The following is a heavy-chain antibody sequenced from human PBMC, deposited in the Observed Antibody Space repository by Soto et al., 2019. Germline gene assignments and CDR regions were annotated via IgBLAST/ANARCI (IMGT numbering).Heavy chain of an antibody. V-gene: IGHV3-74*01. D-gene: IGHD2-15*01. CDR2: INSDGSST. J-gene: IGHJ4*02. CDR1: GFTFSSYW. CDR3: VRTSLVVAAATREDY. Sequence: EVQLVESGGALVQPGGSLRLSCAASGFTFSSYWMHWVRQAPGKGLVWVSRINSDGSSTSYADSVKGRFTISRDNAKNTRYLQMNSLRAEDTAVYYCVRTSLVVAAATREDYWGQGTLVTVSS.